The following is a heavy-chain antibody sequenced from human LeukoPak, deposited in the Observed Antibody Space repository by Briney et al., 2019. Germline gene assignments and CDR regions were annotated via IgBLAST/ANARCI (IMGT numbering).Heavy chain of an antibody. CDR3: ARGGDDSSSSGDFDY. Sequence: GASVKVSCKASGYTFTSYAMNWVRQAPGQGLEWMGWINTNTGNPMYAQGFTGRFVFSLDTSVSTAYLQISSLKAEDTAVYYCARGGDDSSSSGDFDYWGQGTLVTVSS. V-gene: IGHV7-4-1*02. J-gene: IGHJ4*02. D-gene: IGHD6-6*01. CDR2: INTNTGNP. CDR1: GYTFTSYA.